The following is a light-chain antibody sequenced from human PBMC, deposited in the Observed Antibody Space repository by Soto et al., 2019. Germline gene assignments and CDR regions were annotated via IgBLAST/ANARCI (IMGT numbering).Light chain of an antibody. J-gene: IGKJ1*01. V-gene: IGKV1-5*03. CDR2: KAS. Sequence: DVQMTQSPSTLSASVGDSVTITCRASQSIGDWLAWVQQKPGRAPKLLIYKASSLESGVPSTFSGSASGTEFTLTISSLQPDDFATYYCQQYYDYSWTFGQGTKVDIK. CDR1: QSIGDW. CDR3: QQYYDYSWT.